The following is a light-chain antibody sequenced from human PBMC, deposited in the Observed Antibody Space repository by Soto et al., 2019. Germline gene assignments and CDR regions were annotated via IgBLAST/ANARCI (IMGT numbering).Light chain of an antibody. Sequence: QSVLTQSPSASGTPGQRVTISCSGSSSNIGANTVNWYQQLPGTAPKLLIFFGSHRPSGVSDRFSGSKSGSSASLAISGIQSEDEAEYYCSARDDSLNGVVFGGGTQLTVL. V-gene: IGLV1-44*01. J-gene: IGLJ2*01. CDR1: SSNIGANT. CDR2: FGS. CDR3: SARDDSLNGVV.